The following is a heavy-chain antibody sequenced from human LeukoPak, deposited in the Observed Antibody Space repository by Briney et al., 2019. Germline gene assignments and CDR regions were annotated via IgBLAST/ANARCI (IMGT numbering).Heavy chain of an antibody. V-gene: IGHV4-59*08. CDR3: ARHLGVGSYPLDS. J-gene: IGHJ4*02. CDR1: GGSISNHY. Sequence: SETLSLTCSVSGGSISNHYWSWIRQPPGKGLDWIAHIYSSGTTTYNPSLKSRVTISVDTSKSQVSLQVRSVTAADTAVYYCARHLGVGSYPLDSWGQGTLVTVSS. D-gene: IGHD1-26*01. CDR2: IYSSGTT.